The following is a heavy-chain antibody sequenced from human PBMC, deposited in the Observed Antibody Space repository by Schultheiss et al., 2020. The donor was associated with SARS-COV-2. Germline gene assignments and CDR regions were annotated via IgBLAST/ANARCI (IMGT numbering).Heavy chain of an antibody. CDR3: ARERIVGATTSPFDY. CDR1: GGSISSYY. CDR2: IYYSGST. J-gene: IGHJ4*02. D-gene: IGHD1-26*01. Sequence: SETLSLTCTVSGGSISSYYWSWIRQPPGKGLEWIGYIYYSGSTNYNPSLKSRVTISVDTSKNQFSLKLSSVTAADTAVYYCARERIVGATTSPFDYWGQGTLVTVSS. V-gene: IGHV4-59*01.